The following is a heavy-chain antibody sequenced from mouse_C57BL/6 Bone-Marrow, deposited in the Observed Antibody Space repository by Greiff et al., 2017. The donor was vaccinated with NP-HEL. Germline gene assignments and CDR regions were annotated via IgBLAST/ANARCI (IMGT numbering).Heavy chain of an antibody. CDR1: GFSLTSYG. CDR2: IWGGGST. Sequence: VKLMESGPGLVAPSQRLSITCTVSGFSLTSYGVDWVRQPPGKGLEWLGVIWGGGSTNYNSALMSRLSISKDNSKSQVFLKMNSLQTDDTAMYYCATSTVVAPYAMDYWGQGTSVTVSS. CDR3: ATSTVVAPYAMDY. V-gene: IGHV2-9*01. D-gene: IGHD1-1*01. J-gene: IGHJ4*01.